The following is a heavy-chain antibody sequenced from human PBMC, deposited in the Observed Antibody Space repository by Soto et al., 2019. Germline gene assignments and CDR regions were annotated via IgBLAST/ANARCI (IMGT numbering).Heavy chain of an antibody. CDR1: GYSFTSYW. CDR2: IYPGDSDT. D-gene: IGHD3-22*01. CDR3: ARPAHLIYYYDSSGYYYDYYYYGMDV. V-gene: IGHV5-51*01. J-gene: IGHJ6*02. Sequence: GESLKISCKGSGYSFTSYWIGWVCQMPGKGLEWMGIIYPGDSDTRYSPSFQGQVTISADKSISTAYLQWSSLKASDTAMYYCARPAHLIYYYDSSGYYYDYYYYGMDVWGQGTTVTVSS.